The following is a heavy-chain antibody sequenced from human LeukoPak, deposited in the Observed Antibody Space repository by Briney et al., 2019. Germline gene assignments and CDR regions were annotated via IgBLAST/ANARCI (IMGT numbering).Heavy chain of an antibody. D-gene: IGHD3-22*01. Sequence: ASVKVSCKASGYTFTGYYMHWVRQAPGQGLEWMGWINPNSGGTNYAQKFQGRVTMTRDTSISTAYMELSRLRSDDTAVYYCARELNYYDSSGYYWTTNWFDPWGRGTLVTVSS. J-gene: IGHJ5*02. CDR2: INPNSGGT. V-gene: IGHV1-2*02. CDR1: GYTFTGYY. CDR3: ARELNYYDSSGYYWTTNWFDP.